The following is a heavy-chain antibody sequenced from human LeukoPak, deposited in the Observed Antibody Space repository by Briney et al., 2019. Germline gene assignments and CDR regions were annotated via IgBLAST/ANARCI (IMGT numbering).Heavy chain of an antibody. D-gene: IGHD3-10*01. CDR3: ARDPRIKARLPPDY. CDR2: ISHSGSTK. V-gene: IGHV3-30-3*01. J-gene: IGHJ4*02. CDR1: GFTFSRYA. Sequence: PGRTLHLHCADHGFTFSRYAKHWVHQPPGKGLESVAVISHSGSTKYYADSVNRRFTTSRDNSKNTLYLQMNSLTAEDTAVYYCARDPRIKARLPPDYWGQGTLVTVSS.